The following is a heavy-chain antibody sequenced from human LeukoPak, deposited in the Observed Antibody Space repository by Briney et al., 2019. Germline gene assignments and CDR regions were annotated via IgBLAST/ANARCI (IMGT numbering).Heavy chain of an antibody. CDR3: ARGLLWFGELFLSAFDI. D-gene: IGHD3-10*01. J-gene: IGHJ3*02. Sequence: GESLKISCKGSGYSFTSYWIGWVRQMPGKGLEWMGIIYPGDSDTRYSPSFQGQVTISADKSISTAYLQWSSLKASDTAMHYCARGLLWFGELFLSAFDIWGQGTMVTVSS. V-gene: IGHV5-51*01. CDR2: IYPGDSDT. CDR1: GYSFTSYW.